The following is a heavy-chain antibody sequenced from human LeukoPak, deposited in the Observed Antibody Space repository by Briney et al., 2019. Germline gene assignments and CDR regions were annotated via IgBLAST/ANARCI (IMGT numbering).Heavy chain of an antibody. V-gene: IGHV4-59*01. D-gene: IGHD4-23*01. J-gene: IGHJ4*02. CDR3: ARTRAYGGRPDY. Sequence: SETLSLTCTVSGGSISSYYWSWIRQPPGKGLEWIGYISYSGSTNYNPSLKSRVTISVDTSKNQFSLKLTSVTAADTAVYYCARTRAYGGRPDYGGQEPLVPVPS. CDR1: GGSISSYY. CDR2: ISYSGST.